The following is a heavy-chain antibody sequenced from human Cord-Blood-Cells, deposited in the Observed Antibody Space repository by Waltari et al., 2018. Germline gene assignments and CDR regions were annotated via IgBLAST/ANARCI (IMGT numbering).Heavy chain of an antibody. CDR3: ARVGGYDYGDYGLLRDFDY. D-gene: IGHD4-17*01. CDR2: IYYSGST. Sequence: QVQLQESGPGLVKPSQTLSLTCTVSGGSISSGGYYWSWIRQHPGKGLEWIGYIYYSGSTYYNPSLKSRVTISVDTSKNQFSLKLSSVTTADTAVYYCARVGGYDYGDYGLLRDFDYWGQGTLVTVSS. V-gene: IGHV4-31*03. J-gene: IGHJ4*02. CDR1: GGSISSGGYY.